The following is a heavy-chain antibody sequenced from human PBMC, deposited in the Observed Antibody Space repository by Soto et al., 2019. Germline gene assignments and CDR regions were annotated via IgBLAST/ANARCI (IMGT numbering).Heavy chain of an antibody. Sequence: QVQLVQSGAEVKEPGASVRVSCKASGYTFTSHTLHWARQAPGQGLEWMGWIIVSNGSPRYAPQFQGRVTFGRDTSATTADMELSSLTAEDTAVYYCAREPEDGVPGDYWGQGTLVVVSS. CDR2: IIVSNGSP. CDR1: GYTFTSHT. J-gene: IGHJ4*02. D-gene: IGHD3-3*01. CDR3: AREPEDGVPGDY. V-gene: IGHV1-3*01.